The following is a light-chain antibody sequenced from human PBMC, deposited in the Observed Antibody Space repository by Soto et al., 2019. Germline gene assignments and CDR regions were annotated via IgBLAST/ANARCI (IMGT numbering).Light chain of an antibody. Sequence: IVLTQSPSTLSLSPGERATLSCRASQSVSSYLAWYQQKPGQAPRLLIYDESNRATGIPARFSGSGSGTELTITISRMEPEDFEVYYCKKFDKSKWKFGQGTKVDIK. CDR2: DES. V-gene: IGKV3-11*01. CDR3: KKFDKSKWK. CDR1: QSVSSY. J-gene: IGKJ1*01.